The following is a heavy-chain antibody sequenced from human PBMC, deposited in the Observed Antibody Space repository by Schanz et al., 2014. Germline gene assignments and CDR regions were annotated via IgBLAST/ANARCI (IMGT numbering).Heavy chain of an antibody. J-gene: IGHJ4*02. D-gene: IGHD3-3*01. V-gene: IGHV3-48*01. CDR2: VSRSTPDI. CDR1: GFTFRGYA. CDR3: VRDSFFAFDY. Sequence: DVQLLESGGGLVQPGGSLRLSCAASGFTFRGYAMSWVRQAPGRGLEWVSYVSRSTPDIYYADSVKGRFTMSRDNAKNSVFLQMNSLRAEDTAVYYCVRDSFFAFDYWGQGTLVTVSS.